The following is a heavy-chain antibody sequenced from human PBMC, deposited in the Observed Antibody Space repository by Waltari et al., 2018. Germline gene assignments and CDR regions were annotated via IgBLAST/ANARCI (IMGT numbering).Heavy chain of an antibody. Sequence: QVQLQESGPGLVKPSETLSLTCTVSGGSISSYYWRWIRQPAGKGLELIGGCYTGVATNYNPSVKSRVTWSVDTSKNQFALKLSSGTAADTTVYYCARVLQVARFNFYYMDVWGKGTTVTVSS. CDR1: GGSISSYY. J-gene: IGHJ6*03. D-gene: IGHD1-1*01. CDR2: CYTGVAT. CDR3: ARVLQVARFNFYYMDV. V-gene: IGHV4-4*07.